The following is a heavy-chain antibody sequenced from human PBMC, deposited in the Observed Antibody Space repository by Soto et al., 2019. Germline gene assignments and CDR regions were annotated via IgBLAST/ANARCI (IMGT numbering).Heavy chain of an antibody. CDR3: ARSRGRYSVGLFDY. J-gene: IGHJ4*02. CDR2: INAGNGNT. Sequence: ASVKLSCKASGETFTSNAMHWVRQAHGQRLEWMGWINAGNGNTKYSQKFQGRVTITRDTSASTAYMELSSLRSEDTAVYYCARSRGRYSVGLFDYWGQGTLVTVSS. CDR1: GETFTSNA. V-gene: IGHV1-3*01. D-gene: IGHD5-18*01.